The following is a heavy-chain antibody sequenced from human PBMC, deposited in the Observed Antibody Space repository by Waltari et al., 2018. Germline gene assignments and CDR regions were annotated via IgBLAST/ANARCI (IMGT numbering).Heavy chain of an antibody. Sequence: QVQLVESGGGVVQPGRSLRLSCAASGFTFSSYAMHWVRQAPGKGLEWVAVISYDGSNKYYADSVKGRFTISRDNSKNTLYLQMNSLRAEDTAVYYCARVISSSSGFDYWGQGTLVTVSS. CDR1: GFTFSSYA. D-gene: IGHD6-6*01. CDR2: ISYDGSNK. CDR3: ARVISSSSGFDY. V-gene: IGHV3-30-3*01. J-gene: IGHJ4*02.